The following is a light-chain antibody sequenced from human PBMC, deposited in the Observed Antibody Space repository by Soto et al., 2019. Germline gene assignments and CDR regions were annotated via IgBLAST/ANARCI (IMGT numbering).Light chain of an antibody. CDR1: QGIRTE. CDR2: GTS. J-gene: IGKJ1*01. Sequence: AIQMTQSPSSLSASVGDRVIITCRASQGIRTELGWYQQRPGKAPKLLIYGTSNLQSGVPSRFSGTGSGTDFTLSINGLQPEYFATYYCLQDYSYPRTFGQGTKVDVK. CDR3: LQDYSYPRT. V-gene: IGKV1-6*01.